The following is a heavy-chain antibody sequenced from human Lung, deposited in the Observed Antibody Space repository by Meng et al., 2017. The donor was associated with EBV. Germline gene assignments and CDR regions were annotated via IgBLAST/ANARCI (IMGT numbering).Heavy chain of an antibody. D-gene: IGHD1-26*01. Sequence: QVQLPESGPGLVKPSETLSLTCTVSGGSFRSYYWSWIRQPPGKGLEWIGYIYYSGSTYYNPSLKSLVTISVDTSKNQFSLKLSSVTAADTAVYYCARARRGGHYFDYWGQGTLVTVSS. CDR1: GGSFRSYY. CDR2: IYYSGST. CDR3: ARARRGGHYFDY. V-gene: IGHV4-59*06. J-gene: IGHJ4*02.